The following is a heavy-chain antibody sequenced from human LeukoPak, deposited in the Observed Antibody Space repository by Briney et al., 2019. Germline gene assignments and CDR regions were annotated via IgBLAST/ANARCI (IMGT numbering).Heavy chain of an antibody. CDR1: GGTFSSYA. J-gene: IGHJ4*02. D-gene: IGHD6-19*01. CDR2: ISAYNGNT. V-gene: IGHV1-18*01. Sequence: GASVKVSCKASGGTFSSYAISWVRQAPGQGLDWMGWISAYNGNTNYAQKLQGRVTMTTDTSTSTAYMELRSLRSDDTAVYYCARGVAGTYDYWGQGTLVTVSS. CDR3: ARGVAGTYDY.